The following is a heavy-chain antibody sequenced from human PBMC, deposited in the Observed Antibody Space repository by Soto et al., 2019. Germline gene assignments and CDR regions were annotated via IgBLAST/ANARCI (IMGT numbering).Heavy chain of an antibody. CDR3: ARDPSIAARMSWFDP. V-gene: IGHV4-59*01. D-gene: IGHD6-6*01. J-gene: IGHJ5*02. CDR2: IYYSGST. Sequence: PSEPLSLPCTVSGGSISSYYWSWIRQTPGKGLEWIGYIYYSGSTNYNPSLKSRVTISVDTSKNQFSLKLSSVTAADTAVYYCARDPSIAARMSWFDPWGQGTLVTVSS. CDR1: GGSISSYY.